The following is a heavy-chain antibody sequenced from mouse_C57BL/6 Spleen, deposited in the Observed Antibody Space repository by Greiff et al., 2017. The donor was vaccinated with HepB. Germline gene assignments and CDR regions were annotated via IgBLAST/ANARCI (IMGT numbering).Heavy chain of an antibody. V-gene: IGHV3-6*01. D-gene: IGHD1-1*01. CDR1: GYSITSGYY. CDR3: ARETTVVGAMDY. CDR2: ISYDGSN. J-gene: IGHJ4*01. Sequence: EVKLQESGPGLVKPSQSLSLTCSVTGYSITSGYYWNWIRQFPGNKLEWMGYISYDGSNNYNPSLKNRISITRDTSKNQFFLKLNSVTTEDTATYDCARETTVVGAMDYWGQGTSVTVSS.